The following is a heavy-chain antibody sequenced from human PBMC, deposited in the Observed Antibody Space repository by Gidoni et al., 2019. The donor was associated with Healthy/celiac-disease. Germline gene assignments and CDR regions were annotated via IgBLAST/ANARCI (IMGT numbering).Heavy chain of an antibody. Sequence: EVQLVESGGGLVKPGGSLRLSCAASGFTVINAWMSWVREARGKGLGWVCRIKSKTGGATTDYAALVNCRFTVSSDDSKNTLYLQMNSLKTEYTAVYYCTTSRYGDYPLGAFDIWGQGTMVTVAS. D-gene: IGHD4-17*01. J-gene: IGHJ3*02. CDR3: TTSRYGDYPLGAFDI. CDR1: GFTVINAW. V-gene: IGHV3-15*01. CDR2: IKSKTGGATT.